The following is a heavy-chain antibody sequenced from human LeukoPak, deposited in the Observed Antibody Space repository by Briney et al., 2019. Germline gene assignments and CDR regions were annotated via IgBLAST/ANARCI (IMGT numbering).Heavy chain of an antibody. V-gene: IGHV4-30-4*01. Sequence: SETLSLTCSVSGGSISRSDHYWSWIRQPPGKGLEWIGNIYYNGITYYNPSLKSRVTMSVDTSQNQFSLKLSSVTAADTAVYYCARLVAATFDYWGQGTLVTVSS. D-gene: IGHD2-15*01. J-gene: IGHJ4*02. CDR3: ARLVAATFDY. CDR1: GGSISRSDHY. CDR2: IYYNGIT.